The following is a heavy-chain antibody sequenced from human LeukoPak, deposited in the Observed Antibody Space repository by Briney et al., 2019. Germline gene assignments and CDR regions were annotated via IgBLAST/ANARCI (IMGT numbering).Heavy chain of an antibody. Sequence: PGGSLRLSCAASGFTFGSDAMTWVRQAPGKGLEWVSTVTGLRGNTYYADSVKGRFIISRDNSKNTLYLQMNSLRAEDTAIYYCAKHNFDAFDIWGQGTMVIVSS. CDR1: GFTFGSDA. CDR3: AKHNFDAFDI. V-gene: IGHV3-23*01. D-gene: IGHD1-20*01. J-gene: IGHJ3*02. CDR2: VTGLRGNT.